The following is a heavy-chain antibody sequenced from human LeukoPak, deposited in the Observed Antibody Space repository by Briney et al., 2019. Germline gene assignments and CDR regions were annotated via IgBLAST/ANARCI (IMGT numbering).Heavy chain of an antibody. CDR2: IYYSGST. D-gene: IGHD6-13*01. Sequence: PSETLSLTCTVSGGSISSGGYYWSWIRQHPGKGLEWIGYIYYSGSTYYNPSLKSRVTISVDTSKNQFSLKLSSVTAADTAVYYCARDRVAAAREGGWFDPWGQGTLVTVSS. J-gene: IGHJ5*02. CDR3: ARDRVAAAREGGWFDP. V-gene: IGHV4-31*03. CDR1: GGSISSGGYY.